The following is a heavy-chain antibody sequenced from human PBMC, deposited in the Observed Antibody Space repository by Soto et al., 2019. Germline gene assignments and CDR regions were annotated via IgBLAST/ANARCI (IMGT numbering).Heavy chain of an antibody. D-gene: IGHD2-15*01. J-gene: IGHJ4*02. Sequence: QVQLVESGGGVVQPGRSLRLSCAASGFTFSSYGMHWVRQAPGKGLEWVAVIWYDGSNKYYADSVKGRFTISRDNSKNTLYLQMNSLRAEDTAVYYCAREGYCSGGSCYSGITRNFDYWGQGTLVTVSS. CDR2: IWYDGSNK. V-gene: IGHV3-33*01. CDR3: AREGYCSGGSCYSGITRNFDY. CDR1: GFTFSSYG.